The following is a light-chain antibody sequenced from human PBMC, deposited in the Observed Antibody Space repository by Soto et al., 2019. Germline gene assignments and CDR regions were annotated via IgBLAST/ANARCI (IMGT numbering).Light chain of an antibody. CDR1: QTISSW. CDR2: KAS. CDR3: QHYNSYSEA. J-gene: IGKJ1*01. V-gene: IGKV1-5*03. Sequence: DIQMTQSPSTLSGSVGDRVTITCRASQTISSWLALYQQKPGKAPKLRIYKASTLKSGVPSRFSGSGSGTECTLTISSLQPDDFATYYCQHYNSYSEAFGQGTKVERK.